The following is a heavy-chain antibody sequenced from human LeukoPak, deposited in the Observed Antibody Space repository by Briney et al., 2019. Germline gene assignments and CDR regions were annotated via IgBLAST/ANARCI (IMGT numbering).Heavy chain of an antibody. Sequence: ASVKVSCKASGYTFTNLGISWVRQAPGQGLEWMGWISAYNGNTNYAQKLQGRVTMTTDTSTSTAYMELRSLRSDDTAVYYCARVGRRYCSSTSCDLGYWGQGTLVTVSS. CDR2: ISAYNGNT. D-gene: IGHD2-2*01. CDR1: GYTFTNLG. J-gene: IGHJ4*02. CDR3: ARVGRRYCSSTSCDLGY. V-gene: IGHV1-18*01.